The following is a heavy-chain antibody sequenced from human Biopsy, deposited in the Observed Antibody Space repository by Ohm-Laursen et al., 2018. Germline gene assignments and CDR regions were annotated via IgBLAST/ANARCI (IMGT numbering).Heavy chain of an antibody. CDR3: ARDYDTSGYYYVS. D-gene: IGHD3-22*01. V-gene: IGHV4-39*01. J-gene: IGHJ5*02. Sequence: GTLSLTCTVSGGSISNNNYYWGWIRQPPGKGLEWIGSIFYRGSTHYKPSLKSRVNISVDTSKNQFSWKLNSVTAADTAVYYCARDYDTSGYYYVSWGQGTLVTVSS. CDR1: GGSISNNNYY. CDR2: IFYRGST.